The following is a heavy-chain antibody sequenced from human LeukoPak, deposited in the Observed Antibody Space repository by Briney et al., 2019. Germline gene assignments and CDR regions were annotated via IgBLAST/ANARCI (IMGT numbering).Heavy chain of an antibody. CDR2: IYHSGST. CDR3: ARHGRLRYFDWLGGYFQH. V-gene: IGHV4-4*02. CDR1: GGSISSSNW. Sequence: PSETLSLTCAVSGGSISSSNWWSWVRQPPGKGLEWIGEIYHSGSTNYNPSLKSRVTISVDTSKNQFSLKLSSVTAADTAVYYCARHGRLRYFDWLGGYFQHWGQGTLVTVSS. J-gene: IGHJ1*01. D-gene: IGHD3-9*01.